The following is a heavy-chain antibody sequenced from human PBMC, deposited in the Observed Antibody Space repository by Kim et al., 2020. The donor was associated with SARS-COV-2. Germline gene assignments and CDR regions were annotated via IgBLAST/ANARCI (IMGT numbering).Heavy chain of an antibody. V-gene: IGHV3-23*01. D-gene: IGHD6-13*01. J-gene: IGHJ5*02. CDR3: AKDRGSSWYGVGWFDP. Sequence: SVKGRFTISRDNSKNTLYLQMNSLRAEDTAVYYCAKDRGSSWYGVGWFDPWGQGTLVTVSS.